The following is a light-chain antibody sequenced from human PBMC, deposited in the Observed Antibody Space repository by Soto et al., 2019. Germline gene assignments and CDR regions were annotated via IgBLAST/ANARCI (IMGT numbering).Light chain of an antibody. J-gene: IGLJ1*01. V-gene: IGLV2-11*01. CDR3: CSYAGSYTYV. CDR1: SSDVGGYNY. Sequence: QSALTQPRSVSGSPGQSVTISCTGTSSDVGGYNYVSWYRQHPGKAPKLMIYDVTKRPSGVPDRFSGTKSGNTASLTISGLQAEDEADYYCCSYAGSYTYVFGTGTKVTVL. CDR2: DVT.